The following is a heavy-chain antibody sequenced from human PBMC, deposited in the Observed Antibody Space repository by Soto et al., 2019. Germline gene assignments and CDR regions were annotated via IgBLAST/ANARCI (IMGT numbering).Heavy chain of an antibody. CDR1: GYSFTTYW. CDR2: IYPGDSDS. Sequence: GESLKISCKGSGYSFTTYWIGWVRQMPGKGLEWMGIIYPGDSDSRYSPSFQGQVTISADKSISTAYLQWSSLKASDTAMYYCARCPGYYDSSVDYWGQGTLVTVSS. V-gene: IGHV5-51*01. CDR3: ARCPGYYDSSVDY. J-gene: IGHJ4*02. D-gene: IGHD3-22*01.